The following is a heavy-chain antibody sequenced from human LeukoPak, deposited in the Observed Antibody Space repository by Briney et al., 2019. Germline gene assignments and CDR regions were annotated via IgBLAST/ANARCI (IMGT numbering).Heavy chain of an antibody. Sequence: GASVKVSCKASGYTFTSYAMHWVRQAPGQRLEWMGWINAGNGNTKHSQKLQGRVTITRDTSASTAYMELSSLTSEDTAVYYCGRGGYTTSWRSIDYWGQGTLVTVSS. V-gene: IGHV1-3*01. CDR3: GRGGYTTSWRSIDY. J-gene: IGHJ4*02. CDR1: GYTFTSYA. CDR2: INAGNGNT. D-gene: IGHD6-13*01.